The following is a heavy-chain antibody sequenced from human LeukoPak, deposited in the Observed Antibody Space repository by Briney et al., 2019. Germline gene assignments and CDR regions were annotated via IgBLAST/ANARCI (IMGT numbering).Heavy chain of an antibody. CDR2: IIPIFGTA. J-gene: IGHJ4*02. CDR1: GGTFSSYA. D-gene: IGHD3-10*01. V-gene: IGHV1-69*01. CDR3: ARRVRRGASMVRGVSYYFDY. Sequence: SVKVSCKASGGTFSSYAISWVRQAPGQGLEWMGGIIPIFGTANYAQKFQGRVTITADESTSTAYMELSSLRSEDTAVYYCARRVRRGASMVRGVSYYFDYWGQGTLVTVSS.